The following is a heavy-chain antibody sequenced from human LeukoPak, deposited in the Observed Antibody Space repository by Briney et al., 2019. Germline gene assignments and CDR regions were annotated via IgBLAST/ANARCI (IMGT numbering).Heavy chain of an antibody. V-gene: IGHV4-38-2*02. CDR1: GYSISSGHY. CDR2: IYHTGST. Sequence: SETLSPTCTVSGYSISSGHYWGWIRQPPGKGLEWLGTIYHTGSTYYYPSLKGRVTLSVDTSKNQFSLNLRSVTAADTAVYYCARFGYFDSSLDALDIWGQGTMVTVSS. CDR3: ARFGYFDSSLDALDI. J-gene: IGHJ3*02. D-gene: IGHD3-22*01.